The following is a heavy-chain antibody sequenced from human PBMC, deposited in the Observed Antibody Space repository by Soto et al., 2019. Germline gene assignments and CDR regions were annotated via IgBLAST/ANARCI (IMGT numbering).Heavy chain of an antibody. CDR1: GGTFSRYA. V-gene: IGHV1-69*01. Sequence: QVQLVQSGAEVKKPGSSVKVSCKASGGTFSRYAISWVRQAPGQGLEWMGGIIPIFGTANYAQKFQGRVTITADESTSTAYMELSSLRSEDTAVYYCARDRLSGDRQYYFDYWGQGTLVTVSS. CDR3: ARDRLSGDRQYYFDY. D-gene: IGHD4-17*01. J-gene: IGHJ4*02. CDR2: IIPIFGTA.